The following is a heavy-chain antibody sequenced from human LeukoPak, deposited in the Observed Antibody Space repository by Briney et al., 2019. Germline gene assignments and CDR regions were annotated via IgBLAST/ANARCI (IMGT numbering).Heavy chain of an antibody. V-gene: IGHV3-21*01. CDR1: GFTFSRYS. CDR2: ISSSSSYI. Sequence: GGSLRLSCAASGFTFSRYSMNWVRQAPGKGLEWVSSISSSSSYIYYADSVKGRFTISRDNAKNSLYLQMNSLRAEDTAVYYCARRPSSGWPFDYWGQGTLVTVSS. J-gene: IGHJ4*02. D-gene: IGHD6-19*01. CDR3: ARRPSSGWPFDY.